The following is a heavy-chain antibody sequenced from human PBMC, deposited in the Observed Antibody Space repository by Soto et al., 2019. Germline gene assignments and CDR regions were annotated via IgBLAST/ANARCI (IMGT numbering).Heavy chain of an antibody. Sequence: GGSLRLSCAASGFTFSSYAMSWVRQAPGKGLEWVSAISGSGGSTYYADSVKGRFTISRDNSKNTLYLQMNSLRAKDTAVDYGAKDGLEIVVVPAAIGVYYYYYMDVWGKGTTVTVSS. CDR2: ISGSGGST. V-gene: IGHV3-23*01. J-gene: IGHJ6*03. CDR3: AKDGLEIVVVPAAIGVYYYYYMDV. D-gene: IGHD2-2*03. CDR1: GFTFSSYA.